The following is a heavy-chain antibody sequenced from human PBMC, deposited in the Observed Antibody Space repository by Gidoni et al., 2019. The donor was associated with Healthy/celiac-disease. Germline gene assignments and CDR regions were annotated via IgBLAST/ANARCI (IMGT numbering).Heavy chain of an antibody. CDR2: IYYSGST. J-gene: IGHJ3*02. CDR3: ARTERRLDAFDI. D-gene: IGHD1-1*01. Sequence: QVQLQESGPGLVKPSETLSLTCTVSGGSISSYYWSWIRQPPGKGLEWIGYIYYSGSTNYNPSLKSRVTISVDTSKNQFSLKLSSVTAADTAVYYCARTERRLDAFDIWGQGTMVTVSS. CDR1: GGSISSYY. V-gene: IGHV4-59*08.